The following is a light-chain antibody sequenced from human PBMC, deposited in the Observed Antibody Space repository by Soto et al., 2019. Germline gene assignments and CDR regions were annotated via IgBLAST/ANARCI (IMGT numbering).Light chain of an antibody. V-gene: IGLV2-14*01. CDR2: DVS. CDR1: SSDVGGYNY. J-gene: IGLJ1*01. Sequence: QSVLTQPASVSGSPGQSITISCTGTSSDVGGYNYVSWYQQHPGKAPKLMIYDVSNRPSGVSNRFSGSKSGNTASLTISGLQAEDEADYTCSSYTSSSTLVVFGTGTKVPV. CDR3: SSYTSSSTLVV.